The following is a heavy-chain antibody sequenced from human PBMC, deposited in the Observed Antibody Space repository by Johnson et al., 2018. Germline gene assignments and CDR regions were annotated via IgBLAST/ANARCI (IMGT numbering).Heavy chain of an antibody. CDR1: GLTFSSYA. J-gene: IGHJ6*03. Sequence: VQLVQSGGGLVQPGRSLRLSCAASGLTFSSYAMTWVRQAPGKGLEWVSAISGSGGSTYYADYVKGRFTISRANSKNTLNLQRKSLRGDDTAIYYCFQAFYYSYMDVWGKGTTVTVSS. CDR3: FQAFYYSYMDV. D-gene: IGHD2/OR15-2a*01. CDR2: ISGSGGST. V-gene: IGHV3-23*04.